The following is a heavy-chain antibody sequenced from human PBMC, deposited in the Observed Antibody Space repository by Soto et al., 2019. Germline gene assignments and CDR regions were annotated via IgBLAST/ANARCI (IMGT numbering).Heavy chain of an antibody. CDR3: ARDTRSVWFGELWGYYYYGMDV. V-gene: IGHV3-74*01. J-gene: IGHJ6*02. D-gene: IGHD3-10*01. CDR1: GFTFSSYW. Sequence: PGGSLRLSCAASGFTFSSYWMHWVRQAPGKGLVWVSRINSDGSSTSYADSVKGRFTISRDNSKNTLYLQMNSLRAEDTAVYYCARDTRSVWFGELWGYYYYGMDVWGQGTTVTVSS. CDR2: INSDGSST.